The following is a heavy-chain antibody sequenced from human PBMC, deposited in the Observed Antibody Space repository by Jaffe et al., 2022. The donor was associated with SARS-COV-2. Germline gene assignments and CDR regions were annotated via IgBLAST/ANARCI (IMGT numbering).Heavy chain of an antibody. D-gene: IGHD3-3*01. Sequence: QLQLQESGPGLVKPSETLSLTCTVSGGSFSSSLYSWGWIRQPPGKGLEWIGSVYDGGTTYYNPSLKSRVTMSVDTSNARFSLRLRSVTAADTAVYYCARHIWEEHLLEWLSRRPYYFDFWGQGTLVTVSS. CDR2: VYDGGTT. V-gene: IGHV4-39*01. CDR1: GGSFSSSLYS. CDR3: ARHIWEEHLLEWLSRRPYYFDF. J-gene: IGHJ4*02.